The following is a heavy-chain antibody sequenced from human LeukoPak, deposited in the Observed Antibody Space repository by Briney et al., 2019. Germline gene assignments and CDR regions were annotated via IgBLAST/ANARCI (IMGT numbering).Heavy chain of an antibody. D-gene: IGHD3-10*01. CDR1: GGSISSYY. Sequence: SETLSLTCTVFGGSISSYYWGWIRQPPGKGLEWIGSIYYSGSTYYNPSLKSRVTISVDTSKNQFSLKLSSVTAADTAVYYCARDVLGGSGSSNYYGMDVWGQGTTVTVSS. CDR2: IYYSGST. V-gene: IGHV4-39*07. CDR3: ARDVLGGSGSSNYYGMDV. J-gene: IGHJ6*02.